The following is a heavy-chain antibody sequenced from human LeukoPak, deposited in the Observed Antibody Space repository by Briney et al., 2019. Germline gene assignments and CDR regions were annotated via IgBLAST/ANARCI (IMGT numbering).Heavy chain of an antibody. CDR2: IRSNGGST. CDR3: ARGQVYYDFWSGYQD. D-gene: IGHD3-3*01. Sequence: GGSLRLSCAASGFTFSSYAMHWVRQAPGKGLEYVSAIRSNGGSTYYANSVKGRFTISRDNSKNTLYLQMNSLRAEDTAVYYCARGQVYYDFWSGYQDWGQGTLVTVSS. CDR1: GFTFSSYA. V-gene: IGHV3-64*01. J-gene: IGHJ4*02.